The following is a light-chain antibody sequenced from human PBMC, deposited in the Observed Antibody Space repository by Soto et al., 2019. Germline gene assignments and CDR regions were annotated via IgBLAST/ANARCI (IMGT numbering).Light chain of an antibody. CDR3: SSYAGSNLWV. CDR1: SSDVGNYKY. V-gene: IGLV2-8*01. J-gene: IGLJ3*02. Sequence: QSALTQSPSASGSPGPSVTLSCPGTSSDVGNYKYVSWYQQHPGKAPQLMIYEVSKRPSGVPDRFSGSKSGNTASLTVSGLQVEDEADYYCSSYAGSNLWVFGGGTKLTVL. CDR2: EVS.